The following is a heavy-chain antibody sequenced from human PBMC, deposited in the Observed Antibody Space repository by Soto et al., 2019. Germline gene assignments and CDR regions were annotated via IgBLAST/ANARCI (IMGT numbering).Heavy chain of an antibody. V-gene: IGHV1-46*01. CDR3: ARENMGDSSAVPDI. Sequence: QVQLVQSGAEVKKPGASVKVSCKASGYTFTSYFIHWVRQAPGQGLEWMGLINPGSGRPNYAQKFQDRVIXXRXTXXTTVYMELSSVISEDTAIYYCARENMGDSSAVPDIWGQGTMVTVSS. CDR2: INPGSGRP. J-gene: IGHJ3*02. D-gene: IGHD3-22*01. CDR1: GYTFTSYF.